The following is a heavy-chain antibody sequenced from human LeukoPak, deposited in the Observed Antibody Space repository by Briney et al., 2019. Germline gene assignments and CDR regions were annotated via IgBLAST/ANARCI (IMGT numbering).Heavy chain of an antibody. CDR3: ARDCDGDPPGVYYYYGMDV. D-gene: IGHD4-17*01. Sequence: SETLSLTCTVSGASINSSTYYWGWAWIRQPPGKGLEWIGSIYYSGNTYYNPSLKSRVTISVDTSKNQLSLKLTSVTAADTAVYYCARDCDGDPPGVYYYYGMDVWGQGATVTVAS. J-gene: IGHJ6*02. CDR2: IYYSGNT. CDR1: GASINSSTYY. V-gene: IGHV4-39*07.